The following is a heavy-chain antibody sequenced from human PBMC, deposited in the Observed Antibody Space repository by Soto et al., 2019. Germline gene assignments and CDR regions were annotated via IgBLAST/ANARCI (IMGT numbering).Heavy chain of an antibody. V-gene: IGHV1-2*04. CDR1: GYTFTGYY. Sequence: ASVKVSCKASGYTFTGYYMHWVRQAPGQGLEWMGWINPNSGGTNYAQKFQGWVTMTSDTSISTAYMELSRLRSDDTAVYYCARAYYDSSGYHTFDYWGQGTLVTVSS. D-gene: IGHD3-22*01. J-gene: IGHJ4*02. CDR3: ARAYYDSSGYHTFDY. CDR2: INPNSGGT.